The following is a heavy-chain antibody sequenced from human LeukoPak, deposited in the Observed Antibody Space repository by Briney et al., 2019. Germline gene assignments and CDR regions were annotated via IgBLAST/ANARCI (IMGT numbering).Heavy chain of an antibody. D-gene: IGHD3-22*01. CDR3: ARGVYYDSSGYSPFFDY. CDR2: ISAYNGNT. V-gene: IGHV1-18*01. Sequence: ASVKVSCKASGYTFTSYGISWVRQAPGQGLEWMRWISAYNGNTNYAQKLQGRVTMTTDTSTSTAYMELRSLRSDDTAVYYCARGVYYDSSGYSPFFDYWGQGTLVTVSS. J-gene: IGHJ4*02. CDR1: GYTFTSYG.